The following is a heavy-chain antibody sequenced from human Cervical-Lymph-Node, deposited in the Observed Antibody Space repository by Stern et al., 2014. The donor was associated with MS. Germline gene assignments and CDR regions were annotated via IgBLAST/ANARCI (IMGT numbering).Heavy chain of an antibody. J-gene: IGHJ3*02. CDR2: ISSGSNYI. D-gene: IGHD2-21*02. CDR1: GFIFTRYT. Sequence: MQLVQSGGGLVKPGGSLRLSCAASGFIFTRYTMTWVRQAPGKGLEWVSSISSGSNYIDYEDSVKGRFTISRDTAKNSLYLQMNSLRDEDTAVYYCARRGGDFHGFDIWGQGTMVSVSS. V-gene: IGHV3-21*01. CDR3: ARRGGDFHGFDI.